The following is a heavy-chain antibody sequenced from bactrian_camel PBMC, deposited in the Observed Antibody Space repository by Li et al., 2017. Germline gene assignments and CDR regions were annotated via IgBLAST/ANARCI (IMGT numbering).Heavy chain of an antibody. Sequence: DVQLVESGGGSVRAGGSLRLSCAASALGNCMGWFRQAPGKEREGVAVINIRSRNTNYADSVKGRFTISQDNAKNTVYLQMNNLNLEDTAMYYCAFRPSIRLCPLTQESFGVWGQGTQVTVS. J-gene: IGHJ6*01. V-gene: IGHV3S40*01. CDR1: ALGNC. CDR3: AFRPSIRLCPLTQESFGV. CDR2: INIRSRNT.